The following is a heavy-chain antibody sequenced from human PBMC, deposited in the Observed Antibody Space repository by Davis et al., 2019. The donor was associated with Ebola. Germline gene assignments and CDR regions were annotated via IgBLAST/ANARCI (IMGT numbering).Heavy chain of an antibody. CDR3: ARARTPMVTPYIDY. D-gene: IGHD5-18*01. CDR1: GFTFSSYS. J-gene: IGHJ4*02. CDR2: ISWNSGSI. V-gene: IGHV3-21*06. Sequence: GESLKISCAASGFTFSSYSMNWVRQAPGKGLEWVSGISWNSGSIAYADSVKGRFTISRDNAKSTLYLEMNSLRAEDTAVYYCARARTPMVTPYIDYWGQGTLVTVSS.